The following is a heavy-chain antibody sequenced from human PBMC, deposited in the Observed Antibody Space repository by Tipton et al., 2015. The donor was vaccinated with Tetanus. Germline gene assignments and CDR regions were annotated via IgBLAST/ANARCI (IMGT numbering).Heavy chain of an antibody. D-gene: IGHD3-16*01. Sequence: TLSLTCAVSGGSISSGGYSWSWIRQPPGKGLEWIGYIYHSGSTYYNPSLKSRVTISVDRSKNQFSLKLSSVTAAGTAVYYCARGAWGYNWFDPWGQGTLVTVSS. CDR1: GGSISSGGYS. V-gene: IGHV4-30-2*01. CDR2: IYHSGST. J-gene: IGHJ5*02. CDR3: ARGAWGYNWFDP.